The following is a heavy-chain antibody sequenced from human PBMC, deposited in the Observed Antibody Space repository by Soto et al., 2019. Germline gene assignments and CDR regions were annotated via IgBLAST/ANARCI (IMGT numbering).Heavy chain of an antibody. CDR3: AKDARRYFPPEYYFDY. CDR2: ISGSGGST. Sequence: GWSLRLSCASSVFTFISYAMSWVRQAPGKGLEWVSAISGSGGSTYYADSVEGRFTISRDNSKNTLYLQMNSLRAEDTAVYYCAKDARRYFPPEYYFDYWGQGTLVTVSS. J-gene: IGHJ4*02. CDR1: VFTFISYA. V-gene: IGHV3-23*01. D-gene: IGHD3-9*01.